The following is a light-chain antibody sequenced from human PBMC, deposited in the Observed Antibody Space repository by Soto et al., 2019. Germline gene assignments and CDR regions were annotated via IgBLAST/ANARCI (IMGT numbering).Light chain of an antibody. CDR3: CSYAGSYTWI. Sequence: QSALTQPRSVSGSPGQSVTIPCTGTSSDVGGFNYVSWYQHPPGRAPKFMIFDVHKRPSGVPDRFSGSKSGNTASLTISGLQAEDEADYYCCSYAGSYTWIFCGGTKLTVL. CDR1: SSDVGGFNY. J-gene: IGLJ2*01. CDR2: DVH. V-gene: IGLV2-11*01.